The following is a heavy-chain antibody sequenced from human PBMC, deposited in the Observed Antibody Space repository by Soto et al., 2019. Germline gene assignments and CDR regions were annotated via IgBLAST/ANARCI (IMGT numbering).Heavy chain of an antibody. Sequence: GGSLRLSCAASGFTFSSYAMSWVRQAPGKGLEWVSAISGSGGSTYYADSVKGRFTISRDNSKNTLYLQMNSLRAEDTAVYYCAKGPGSSGWYDGMDVWGQGXTVTVYS. CDR1: GFTFSSYA. CDR2: ISGSGGST. V-gene: IGHV3-23*01. J-gene: IGHJ6*02. D-gene: IGHD6-19*01. CDR3: AKGPGSSGWYDGMDV.